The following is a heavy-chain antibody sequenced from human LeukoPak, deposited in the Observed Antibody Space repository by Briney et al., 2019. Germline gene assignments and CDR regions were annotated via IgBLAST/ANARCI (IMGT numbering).Heavy chain of an antibody. CDR3: AKAGYCSGGSCYSVDY. CDR2: ISGSGGST. J-gene: IGHJ4*02. CDR1: GFTFSSYA. D-gene: IGHD2-15*01. Sequence: GGSLRLSCAASGFTFSSYAMSWVRQAPGKGLEWVSAISGSGGSTYYADSVKGRFTIFRDNSKNTLYPQMNSLRAEDTAVYYCAKAGYCSGGSCYSVDYWGQGTLVTVSS. V-gene: IGHV3-23*01.